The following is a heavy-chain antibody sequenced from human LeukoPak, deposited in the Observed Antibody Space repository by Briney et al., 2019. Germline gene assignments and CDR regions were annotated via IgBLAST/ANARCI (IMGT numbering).Heavy chain of an antibody. V-gene: IGHV3-33*06. Sequence: GGSLRLSCAASGFTFRNTGMHWVRQAPGKGLEWVAIIWCDGSEEYYADSVKGRFTISRDNSKNTLYLQMNSLTADDSAMYYCAKDWGTSGDRSSYGFFDHWGQGTLVTVSS. D-gene: IGHD2-2*01. J-gene: IGHJ4*02. CDR3: AKDWGTSGDRSSYGFFDH. CDR1: GFTFRNTG. CDR2: IWCDGSEE.